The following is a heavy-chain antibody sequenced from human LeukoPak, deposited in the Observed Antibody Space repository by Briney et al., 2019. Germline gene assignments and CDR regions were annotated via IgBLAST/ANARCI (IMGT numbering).Heavy chain of an antibody. J-gene: IGHJ4*02. D-gene: IGHD4-17*01. Sequence: GGSLRLSCAASGFTVTSNYMNWVRQAPGKGLEWVSSISGSGTSTYYADSVKGRFTISRDNSKNTLYLQMNSLRDEDTAVYYCAKRYGDYEGNWGQGTLVTVSS. CDR2: ISGSGTST. CDR3: AKRYGDYEGN. V-gene: IGHV3-23*01. CDR1: GFTVTSNY.